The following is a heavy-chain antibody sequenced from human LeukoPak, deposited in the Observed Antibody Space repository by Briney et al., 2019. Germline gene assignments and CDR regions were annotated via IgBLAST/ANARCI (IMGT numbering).Heavy chain of an antibody. CDR1: GFTFSSYA. CDR3: AKHGSGRYFDY. CDR2: ISGSGDNT. D-gene: IGHD6-19*01. V-gene: IGHV3-23*01. J-gene: IGHJ4*02. Sequence: GGSLRLSCAASGFTFSSYAFSWVRQAPGKGLEWVSAISGSGDNTYYADSVKGRFTISRDNSKSTLYLQVNSLRAEDTAVYYCAKHGSGRYFDYWGQGTLVTVSS.